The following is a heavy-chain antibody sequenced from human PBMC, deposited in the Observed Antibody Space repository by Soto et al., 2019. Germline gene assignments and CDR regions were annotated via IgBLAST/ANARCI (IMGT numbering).Heavy chain of an antibody. Sequence: EVLLGESGGGLVKPGGSLRLSCAASGFTFSSYSMISYIYFADSLKGRFTISRDNAKNSLYLQMNSLRAEDTAVYYCARVGYSCGWLPDYWGQGTLVTVSS. CDR3: ARVGYSCGWLPDY. V-gene: IGHV3-21*01. J-gene: IGHJ4*02. D-gene: IGHD6-19*01. CDR2: SYI. CDR1: GFTFSSYS.